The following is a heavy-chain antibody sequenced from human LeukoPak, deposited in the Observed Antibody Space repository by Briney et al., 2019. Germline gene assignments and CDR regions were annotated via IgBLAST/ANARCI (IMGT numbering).Heavy chain of an antibody. Sequence: PGGSLRLSCAASGFTFSDYSMNWVRQAPGKGLEWVSYISTTSSSTIYCADSVEGRFTISRDNAENSLYLQMNSLRAEDTAVYYCARDRGSSGYHFDYWGQGTLVTVSS. J-gene: IGHJ4*02. CDR2: ISTTSSSTI. CDR1: GFTFSDYS. D-gene: IGHD3-22*01. V-gene: IGHV3-48*01. CDR3: ARDRGSSGYHFDY.